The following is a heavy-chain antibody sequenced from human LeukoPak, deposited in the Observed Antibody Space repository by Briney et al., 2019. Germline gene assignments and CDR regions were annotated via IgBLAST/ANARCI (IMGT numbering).Heavy chain of an antibody. CDR2: INHSGST. D-gene: IGHD1-26*01. Sequence: SETLSLTCAVYGGSFSGYYWSWIRQPPGKGLEWIGEINHSGSTNYNPSLKSRVTISVDTSKNQFSLKLSSVTAADTAVYYCAREGSGSYYRVWFDPWGQGTLVTVSS. CDR1: GGSFSGYY. CDR3: AREGSGSYYRVWFDP. J-gene: IGHJ5*02. V-gene: IGHV4-34*01.